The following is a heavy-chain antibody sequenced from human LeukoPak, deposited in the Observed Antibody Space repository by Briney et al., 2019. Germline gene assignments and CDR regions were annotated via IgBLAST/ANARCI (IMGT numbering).Heavy chain of an antibody. CDR1: GYTFTAYY. CDR2: IDPRSGGT. Sequence: GASVKVSCKASGYTFTAYYMHWLRQAPGQGLKWMGWIDPRSGGTNYAQNFQGRVTMTRDTSISTAYMEVSRLRYDDTAVYYCARDSGRPTGNYWYFDLWGRGTLVTVSS. V-gene: IGHV1-2*02. CDR3: ARDSGRPTGNYWYFDL. J-gene: IGHJ2*01. D-gene: IGHD2-8*02.